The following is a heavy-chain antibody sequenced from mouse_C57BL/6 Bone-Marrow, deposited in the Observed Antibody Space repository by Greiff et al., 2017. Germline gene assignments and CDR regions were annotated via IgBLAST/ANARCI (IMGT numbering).Heavy chain of an antibody. J-gene: IGHJ4*01. Sequence: QVQLQQPGAELVKPGASVKLSCKASGYTFTSYWMHWVKQRPGRGLEWIGRIVPNSGGTKYNEKFKSKATLTVDKPSSTAYMQLSILTSEDSAVYYCARSYYGSSYVYAMDYGGEGTSVTVSS. V-gene: IGHV1-72*01. CDR2: IVPNSGGT. CDR1: GYTFTSYW. D-gene: IGHD1-1*01. CDR3: ARSYYGSSYVYAMDY.